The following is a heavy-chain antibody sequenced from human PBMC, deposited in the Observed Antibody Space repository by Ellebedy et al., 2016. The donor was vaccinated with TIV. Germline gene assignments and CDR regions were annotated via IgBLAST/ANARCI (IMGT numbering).Heavy chain of an antibody. CDR3: ARSAELDS. Sequence: GESLKISCAASGFTVGNNFMSWVRQAPGKGLEWVSSISSTGYYIYYADSVKGRFTISRDDARNSLFLQMDSLRAEDTAVYYCARSAELDSWGQGALVTVSS. V-gene: IGHV3-21*01. D-gene: IGHD1-26*01. J-gene: IGHJ4*02. CDR1: GFTVGNNF. CDR2: ISSTGYYI.